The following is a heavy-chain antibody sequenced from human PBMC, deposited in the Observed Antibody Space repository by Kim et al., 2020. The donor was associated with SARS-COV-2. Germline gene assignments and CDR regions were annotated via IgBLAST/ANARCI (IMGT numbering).Heavy chain of an antibody. D-gene: IGHD1-26*01. Sequence: SETLSLTCTVSGGSISSSSYYWGWIRQPPGKGLEWIGSIYYSGSTYYNPSLKSRVTISVDTSKNQFSLKLSSVTAADTAVYYCARERREDYYYYYGMDVWGQGTTVTVSS. CDR1: GGSISSSSYY. CDR3: ARERREDYYYYYGMDV. CDR2: IYYSGST. J-gene: IGHJ6*02. V-gene: IGHV4-39*02.